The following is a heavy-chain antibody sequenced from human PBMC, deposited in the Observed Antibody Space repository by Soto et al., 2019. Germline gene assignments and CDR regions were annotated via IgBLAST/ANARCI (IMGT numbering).Heavy chain of an antibody. CDR2: IYYSGST. D-gene: IGHD3-10*01. CDR3: ARSWFGELLYASYFDY. V-gene: IGHV4-59*01. J-gene: IGHJ4*02. CDR1: GGSISSYY. Sequence: SETLSLTCTVSGGSISSYYWSWIRQPPGKGLEWIGYIYYSGSTNYNPSLKSRVTISVDTSKNQFSLKLSSVTAADTAVYYCARSWFGELLYASYFDYWGQGTLVTVSS.